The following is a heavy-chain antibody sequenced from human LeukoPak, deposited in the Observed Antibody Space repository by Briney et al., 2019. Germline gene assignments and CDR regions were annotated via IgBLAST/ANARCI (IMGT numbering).Heavy chain of an antibody. J-gene: IGHJ4*02. D-gene: IGHD4-17*01. V-gene: IGHV1-3*01. CDR3: ARDTPFTRALRD. CDR1: GYTFTSYA. CDR2: INAGNGNT. Sequence: ASVKVSCKASGYTFTSYAMHWVRQAPGQRLEWMGWINAGNGNTKYSQKFQGRVTITRDTSASTAYMELSSLRSEDTAVYYCARDTPFTRALRDWGQGTLVTVSS.